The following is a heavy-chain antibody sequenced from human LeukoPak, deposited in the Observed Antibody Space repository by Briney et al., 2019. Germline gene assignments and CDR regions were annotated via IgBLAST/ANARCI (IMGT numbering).Heavy chain of an antibody. CDR3: ARGPWYDFWSGYYGH. CDR2: LNHSGST. Sequence: SETLSLTCAVYGGSFSGYYWSWIRQPPGKGLEWIGELNHSGSTNYNPSLKSRVTISVDTSKNQFSLKLSSVTAADTAVYYCARGPWYDFWSGYYGHWGQGTLVTVSS. D-gene: IGHD3-3*01. J-gene: IGHJ4*02. CDR1: GGSFSGYY. V-gene: IGHV4-34*01.